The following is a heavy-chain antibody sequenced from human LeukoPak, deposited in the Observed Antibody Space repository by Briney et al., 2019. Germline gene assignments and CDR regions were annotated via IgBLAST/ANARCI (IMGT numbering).Heavy chain of an antibody. J-gene: IGHJ4*02. Sequence: SGGSLRLSCAASGFTFSSYWMSWVRQAPGKGLEWVANIKQDGSEKYYVDSVKGRFTISRDNAKNSLCLQMNSLRAEDTAVYYCARESSPPWELPHSAVYYFDYWGQGTLVTVSS. CDR1: GFTFSSYW. V-gene: IGHV3-7*01. CDR2: IKQDGSEK. CDR3: ARESSPPWELPHSAVYYFDY. D-gene: IGHD1-26*01.